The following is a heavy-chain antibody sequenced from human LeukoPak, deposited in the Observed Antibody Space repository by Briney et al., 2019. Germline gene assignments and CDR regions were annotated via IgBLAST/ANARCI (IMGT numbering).Heavy chain of an antibody. D-gene: IGHD4-17*01. Sequence: PSETLSLTRTVSGGSISYYYWSWIRQSPGKGPEWIGYIYYSGTTNYNPSLKSRVTISVDTSKNQFSLQLRSVTAADTAVYYCAREDPQTTVPEGMDVWGQGTTVTVSS. CDR1: GGSISYYY. J-gene: IGHJ6*02. V-gene: IGHV4-59*01. CDR2: IYYSGTT. CDR3: AREDPQTTVPEGMDV.